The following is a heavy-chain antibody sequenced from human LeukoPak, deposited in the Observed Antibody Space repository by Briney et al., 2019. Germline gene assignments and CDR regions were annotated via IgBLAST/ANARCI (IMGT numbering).Heavy chain of an antibody. V-gene: IGHV3-7*03. J-gene: IGHJ4*02. D-gene: IGHD5-18*01. CDR3: ARPGRDTPMAIDY. Sequence: GGSLRLSCAASGFTFSSYWMSWVRQAPGKGLEWVASIKHDGSEKYYVDSVKGRFTISRDNAKNSLYLQMNSLSAEDTAVYYCARPGRDTPMAIDYWGQGTLVTVSS. CDR1: GFTFSSYW. CDR2: IKHDGSEK.